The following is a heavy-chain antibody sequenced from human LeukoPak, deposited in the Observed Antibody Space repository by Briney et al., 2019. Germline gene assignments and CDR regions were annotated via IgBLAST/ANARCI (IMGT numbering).Heavy chain of an antibody. J-gene: IGHJ4*02. V-gene: IGHV3-21*01. Sequence: GGSLRLSCAASGFTFSSYSMNWVRQAPGKGLEWVSPISSSSSYIYYADSVKGRFTISRDNAKNSLYLQMNSLRAEDTAVYYCARDTFYDSSGYPRGTFDYWGQGTLVTVSS. CDR3: ARDTFYDSSGYPRGTFDY. CDR1: GFTFSSYS. CDR2: ISSSSSYI. D-gene: IGHD3-22*01.